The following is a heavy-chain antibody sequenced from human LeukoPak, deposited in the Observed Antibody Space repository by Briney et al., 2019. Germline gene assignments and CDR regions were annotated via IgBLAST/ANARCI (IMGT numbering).Heavy chain of an antibody. Sequence: PGGSLRLSCAASGFTFSSYSMNWVRQAPGKGLEWGSSISSSSSYIYYADSVKGRFTISRDNAKNSLYLQMNSLRAEDTAVYYCAKSMSSGWYGYFQHWGQGTLVTVSS. V-gene: IGHV3-21*01. CDR2: ISSSSSYI. D-gene: IGHD6-19*01. CDR3: AKSMSSGWYGYFQH. J-gene: IGHJ1*01. CDR1: GFTFSSYS.